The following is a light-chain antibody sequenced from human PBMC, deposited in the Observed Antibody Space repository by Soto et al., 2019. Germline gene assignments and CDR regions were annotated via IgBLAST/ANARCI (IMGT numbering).Light chain of an antibody. V-gene: IGKV3-15*01. CDR3: QHYSNWPPT. CDR1: ESVHSN. Sequence: EMVMTQSPATLSVSPGERVTLSCRARESVHSNLAWYQQKPGQGPSLLIYYASTRVTGVPDRFSGSGSGTEFPLTISILQAEDFGVYYCQHYSNWPPTFGPGTKVEIK. CDR2: YAS. J-gene: IGKJ3*01.